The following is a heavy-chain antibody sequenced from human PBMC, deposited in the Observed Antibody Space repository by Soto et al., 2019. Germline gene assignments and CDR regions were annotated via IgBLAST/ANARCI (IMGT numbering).Heavy chain of an antibody. CDR2: VYYSGGA. CDR1: GVSIHNSHSF. V-gene: IGHV4-39*01. CDR3: GRVVEGATRHTDFDS. Sequence: ETLSLTCAVSGVSIHNSHSFWGWIRQPPGKGLEFIANVYYSGGAHYNPSFKSRVTISVDTATNQVSLRMSSVTAADTAVYFCGRVVEGATRHTDFDSWGQGTLVTVSS. D-gene: IGHD2-21*01. J-gene: IGHJ5*01.